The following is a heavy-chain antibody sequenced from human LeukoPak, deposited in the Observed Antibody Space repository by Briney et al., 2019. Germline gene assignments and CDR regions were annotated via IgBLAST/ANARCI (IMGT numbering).Heavy chain of an antibody. J-gene: IGHJ3*02. CDR2: IYIGGNT. V-gene: IGHV3-66*02. CDR3: ARDRSPDAFDI. D-gene: IGHD3-22*01. Sequence: PGGSLKLSFAASGFTVSSNYMTWVRQAPGKGPEWVSAIYIGGNTYYADSVKGRFTISRDNSKNTLYLQMNSLRAEDTAVYYCARDRSPDAFDIWGHGTMVTVSS. CDR1: GFTVSSNY.